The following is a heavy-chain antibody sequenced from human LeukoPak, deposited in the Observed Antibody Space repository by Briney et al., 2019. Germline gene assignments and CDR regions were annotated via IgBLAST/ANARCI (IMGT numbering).Heavy chain of an antibody. V-gene: IGHV1-69*13. CDR1: GGTFSSYA. D-gene: IGHD1-1*01. J-gene: IGHJ3*02. CDR2: IITIFGTA. Sequence: SVKVSCKASGGTFSSYAISWVRQAPGQGLEWMGGIITIFGTANYAQKFQGRVTITADESTSTAYMELSSLRSEDTAVYYCAREEGGHIGKDAFDIWGQGTMVTVSS. CDR3: AREEGGHIGKDAFDI.